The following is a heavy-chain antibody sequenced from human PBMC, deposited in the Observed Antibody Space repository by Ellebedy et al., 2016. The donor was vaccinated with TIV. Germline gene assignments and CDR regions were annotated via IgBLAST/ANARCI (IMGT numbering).Heavy chain of an antibody. CDR3: AKDTNGANSPVDY. D-gene: IGHD1-1*01. Sequence: GGSLRLXCAASGFTFSSYAMRWVRQAPVKGLDWVSAISGSGGSTYYADSVKGRFTISRDNSKNTLYLQMNSLRAEDTAVYYCAKDTNGANSPVDYWGQGTLVTVSS. CDR1: GFTFSSYA. CDR2: ISGSGGST. V-gene: IGHV3-23*01. J-gene: IGHJ4*02.